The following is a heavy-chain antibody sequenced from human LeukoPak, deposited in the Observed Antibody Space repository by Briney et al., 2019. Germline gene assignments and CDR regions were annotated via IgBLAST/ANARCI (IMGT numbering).Heavy chain of an antibody. D-gene: IGHD4-17*01. V-gene: IGHV5-51*01. CDR1: GCSFTSYW. CDR3: ARLREDSRSQFDY. Sequence: GESLKISCKGSGCSFTSYWIGWVRQMPGKGLEWMGIIHPGDSDTRYSPSFQGQVTISADKSISTAYLQWSSLKASDTAMYYCARLREDSRSQFDYWGQGTLVTVSS. CDR2: IHPGDSDT. J-gene: IGHJ4*02.